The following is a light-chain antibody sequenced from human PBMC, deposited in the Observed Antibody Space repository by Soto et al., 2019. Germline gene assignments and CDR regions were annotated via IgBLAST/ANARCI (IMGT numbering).Light chain of an antibody. J-gene: IGLJ2*01. V-gene: IGLV1-40*01. CDR1: GSNIGAGFD. Sequence: QSVLTQPPSLSGAPGQNIIISCTGGGSNIGAGFDVHWYQQLPGTAPKLLIYGNTNRPSGVPDRFSGSKSGTSASLVITGPQAEDEADYYCQSYDTGLRGPVVFGGGTKLTVL. CDR2: GNT. CDR3: QSYDTGLRGPVV.